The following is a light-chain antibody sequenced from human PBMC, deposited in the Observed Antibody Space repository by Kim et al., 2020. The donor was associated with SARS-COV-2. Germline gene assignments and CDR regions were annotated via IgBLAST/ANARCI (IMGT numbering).Light chain of an antibody. Sequence: VALGQTVRITCQENSLRSYYATWDQQKPGQAPKVVIYGKDNRPSGVPDRFSDSSSGNTAYLTFTGTQAGDEADYYCNSRDSNDYVVFGGGTKVTVL. V-gene: IGLV3-19*01. J-gene: IGLJ2*01. CDR1: SLRSYY. CDR3: NSRDSNDYVV. CDR2: GKD.